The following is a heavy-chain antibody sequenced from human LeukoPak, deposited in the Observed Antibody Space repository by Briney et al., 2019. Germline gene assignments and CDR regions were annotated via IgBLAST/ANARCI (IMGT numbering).Heavy chain of an antibody. CDR1: GYSFTSYW. Sequence: RGESLKISCKGSGYSFTSYWIGWVRQMPGKGLECMGIIYPGDSDTRYSPSFQGQVTISADKSINTAYLQWSSLKASDTAMYYCARLGTYWSNYYFEYWGQGTLVTVSS. D-gene: IGHD3-10*01. CDR2: IYPGDSDT. CDR3: ARLGTYWSNYYFEY. V-gene: IGHV5-51*01. J-gene: IGHJ4*02.